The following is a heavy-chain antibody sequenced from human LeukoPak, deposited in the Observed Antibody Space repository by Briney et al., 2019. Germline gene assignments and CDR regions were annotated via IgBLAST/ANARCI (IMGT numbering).Heavy chain of an antibody. CDR3: AREGNDAFDI. J-gene: IGHJ3*02. CDR1: GFTFSSYS. Sequence: PGGSLRLSCAASGFTFSSYSMNWVRQAPGKGLEWVSSISSSSSYISYADSVKGRFTISRDYAKNSLYLQMNSLRAEDTAVYYCAREGNDAFDIWGQGTMVTVSS. V-gene: IGHV3-21*01. CDR2: ISSSSSYI.